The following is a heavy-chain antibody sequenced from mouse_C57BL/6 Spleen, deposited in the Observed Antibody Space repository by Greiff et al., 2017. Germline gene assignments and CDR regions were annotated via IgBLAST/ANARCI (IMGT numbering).Heavy chain of an antibody. D-gene: IGHD2-5*01. CDR2: IDPENGDT. CDR3: TRQSNYVGAMDY. J-gene: IGHJ4*01. CDR1: GFNIKDDY. Sequence: VQLQQSGAELVRPGASVKLSCTASGFNIKDDYMHWVKQRPEQGLEWIGWIDPENGDTEYASKFQGKATITADTSSNTAYLQLSSLTSEDTAVYYCTRQSNYVGAMDYWGQGTTVTVSS. V-gene: IGHV14-4*01.